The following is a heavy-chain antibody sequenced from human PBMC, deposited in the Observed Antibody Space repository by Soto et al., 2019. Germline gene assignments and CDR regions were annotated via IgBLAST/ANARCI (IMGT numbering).Heavy chain of an antibody. CDR2: IYYSGSS. CDR1: GGSISSGSDH. CDR3: ARVEGGSYYLRHDG. D-gene: IGHD1-26*01. J-gene: IGHJ4*02. Sequence: LSLTCTVSGGSISSGSDHWSWIRQHPGKGLEWIGNIYYSGSSYYNPSLKSRATISIDTSKDQFSLRLGSVTAADTAVYYCARVEGGSYYLRHDGWGRGTLVTVSS. V-gene: IGHV4-31*03.